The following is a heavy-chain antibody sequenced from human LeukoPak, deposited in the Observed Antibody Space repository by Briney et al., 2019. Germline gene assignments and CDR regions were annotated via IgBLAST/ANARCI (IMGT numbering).Heavy chain of an antibody. CDR3: AKRSGSYNLEAFDV. CDR2: ISASGRSS. V-gene: IGHV3-23*01. D-gene: IGHD1-26*01. Sequence: GGSLRLSCAASGFTFSSYSMNWVRQAPGKGLEWASDISASGRSSYHADSVKGRLTISRNNPKNTLYVQMNSLRAEDTAVYYCAKRSGSYNLEAFDVWGQGTTVTVSS. CDR1: GFTFSSYS. J-gene: IGHJ3*01.